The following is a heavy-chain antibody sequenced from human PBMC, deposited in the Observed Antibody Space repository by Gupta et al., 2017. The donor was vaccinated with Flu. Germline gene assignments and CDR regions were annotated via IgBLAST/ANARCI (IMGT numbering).Heavy chain of an antibody. CDR2: IYYSGST. V-gene: IGHV4-31*03. J-gene: IGHJ4*02. CDR1: GGSISSGGYY. CDR3: ARANTREHCSGGSCSAYYFDY. Sequence: QVQLQESGPELVKPAQTLCRTRTASGGSISSGGYYWCWIRQHPGKGLEWIRYIYYSGSTYYNPSLKSRVTLSVDTSKIRFSLKLSSVTAADTAVYYCARANTREHCSGGSCSAYYFDYWGQGTLVTVSS. D-gene: IGHD2-15*01.